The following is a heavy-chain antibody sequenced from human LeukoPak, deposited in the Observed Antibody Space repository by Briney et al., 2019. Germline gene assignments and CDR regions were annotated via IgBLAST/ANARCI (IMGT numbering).Heavy chain of an antibody. CDR1: GFTLNSYT. V-gene: IGHV3-21*01. D-gene: IGHD6-13*01. J-gene: IGHJ4*02. CDR3: ARDIATAGHFAFDY. CDR2: ISTRSSNI. Sequence: PGGSLTLSCAASGFTLNSYTMNWARQGPGKGLEWLSSISTRSSNILAADSVKGRFTISRDTAKNSLFLQMNSLRAEDMAVYYCARDIATAGHFAFDYWGQGTLVTVSS.